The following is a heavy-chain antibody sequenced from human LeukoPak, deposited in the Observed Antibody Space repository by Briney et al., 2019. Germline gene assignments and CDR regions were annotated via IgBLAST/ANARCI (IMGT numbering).Heavy chain of an antibody. Sequence: ASVNVSCKASGGTFSSYAISWVRQAPGQGLEWMGGIIPIFGTANYAQKFQGRVTITADESTSTAYMELSSLRSEDTAVYYCARDRSGSYYFDYWGQGTLVTVSS. CDR3: ARDRSGSYYFDY. J-gene: IGHJ4*02. V-gene: IGHV1-69*13. D-gene: IGHD1-26*01. CDR1: GGTFSSYA. CDR2: IIPIFGTA.